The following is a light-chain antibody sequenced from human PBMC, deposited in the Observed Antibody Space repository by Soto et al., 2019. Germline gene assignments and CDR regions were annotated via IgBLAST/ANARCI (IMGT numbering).Light chain of an antibody. CDR2: GAS. CDR1: QSISSNY. J-gene: IGKJ1*01. Sequence: EIVLTQSPGTLSLSPGERATLSCRASQSISSNYLAWYRQKPGQAPRLLIYGASSRATGIPDRFSGSGSGTDFTLTISRLEPEDFAVYYCQQYGTSLPWTFGQGTKVEIK. V-gene: IGKV3-20*01. CDR3: QQYGTSLPWT.